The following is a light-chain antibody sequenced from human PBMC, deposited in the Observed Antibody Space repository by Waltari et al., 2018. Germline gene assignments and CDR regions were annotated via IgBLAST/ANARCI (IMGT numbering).Light chain of an antibody. V-gene: IGKV3D-15*01. CDR3: QQNSNWPLT. CDR2: GAS. Sequence: EIVMTQSPAILSLSPGERATLSCRASQSVSSSLAWYQQKPGQAPRLLIYGASSRATGIPDRFSGSGSGTEFTLTISSLEPEDVAVYYCQQNSNWPLTFGPGTKLDIK. CDR1: QSVSSS. J-gene: IGKJ3*01.